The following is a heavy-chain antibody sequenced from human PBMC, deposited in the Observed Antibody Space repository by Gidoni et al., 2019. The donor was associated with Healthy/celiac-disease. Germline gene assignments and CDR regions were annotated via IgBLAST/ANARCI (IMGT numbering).Heavy chain of an antibody. CDR2: IYYRGST. J-gene: IGHJ4*02. Sequence: QVQLQESGPGLVKPSETLSLTCTVSGGSISSYYWSWIRQPPGKGLEWIGYIYYRGSTNYNPSLKSRVTISVDTSKNQFSLKLSSVTAADTAVYYCARAGRDGYKIPFDYWGQGTLVTVSS. CDR3: ARAGRDGYKIPFDY. D-gene: IGHD5-12*01. V-gene: IGHV4-59*01. CDR1: GGSISSYY.